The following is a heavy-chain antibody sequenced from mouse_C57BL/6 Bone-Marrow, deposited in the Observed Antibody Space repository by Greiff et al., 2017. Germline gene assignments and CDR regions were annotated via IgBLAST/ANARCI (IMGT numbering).Heavy chain of an antibody. D-gene: IGHD2-1*01. V-gene: IGHV5-4*01. Sequence: EVSLVESGGSLLKPGGSLKRSCAASGFTFRSSAMSWFRQTPEKRLDWVATISDGGSYTYSPDNVKGRFTLSRENAKNNLYLKMSDLEFEDTAMHSCARDRISCNLFDYWGQGTTLTVSS. J-gene: IGHJ2*01. CDR1: GFTFRSSA. CDR3: ARDRISCNLFDY. CDR2: ISDGGSYT.